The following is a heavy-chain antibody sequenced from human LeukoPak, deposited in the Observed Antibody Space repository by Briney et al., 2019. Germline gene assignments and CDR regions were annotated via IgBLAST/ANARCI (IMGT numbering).Heavy chain of an antibody. J-gene: IGHJ2*01. D-gene: IGHD3-9*01. V-gene: IGHV4-59*08. CDR3: ARDYDILTGLDWYFDL. Sequence: SETLSLTCTVSGGSISSYYWSWIRQPPGKGLEWIGYIYYSGSTNYNPSLKSRVTISVDTSKNQFSPKLSSVTAADTAVYYCARDYDILTGLDWYFDLWGRGTLVTVSS. CDR2: IYYSGST. CDR1: GGSISSYY.